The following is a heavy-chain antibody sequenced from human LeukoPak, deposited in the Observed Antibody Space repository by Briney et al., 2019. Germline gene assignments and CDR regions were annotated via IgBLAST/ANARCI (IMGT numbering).Heavy chain of an antibody. Sequence: PGGSLRLSCAASGFTFSSYGMTWVRQAPGKGLEWVSYISSSSSTIYYADSVKGRFTISRDNAKNSLYLQMNSLRAEDTAVYYCAREQQQLPSDYWGQGTLVTVSS. D-gene: IGHD6-13*01. CDR2: ISSSSSTI. J-gene: IGHJ4*02. CDR1: GFTFSSYG. V-gene: IGHV3-48*04. CDR3: AREQQQLPSDY.